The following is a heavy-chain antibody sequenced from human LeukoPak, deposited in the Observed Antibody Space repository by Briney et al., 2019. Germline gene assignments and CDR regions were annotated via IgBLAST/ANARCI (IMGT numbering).Heavy chain of an antibody. CDR3: ARDIAVAGTVWFDP. Sequence: ASVKVSCKASGGTFSSYAISWVRQAPGQGPEWMGGIIPIFSTANYAQKFQGRVTITADESTSTAYMELSSLRSEDTAVYYCARDIAVAGTVWFDPWGQGTLVTVSS. CDR1: GGTFSSYA. V-gene: IGHV1-69*13. J-gene: IGHJ5*02. CDR2: IIPIFSTA. D-gene: IGHD6-19*01.